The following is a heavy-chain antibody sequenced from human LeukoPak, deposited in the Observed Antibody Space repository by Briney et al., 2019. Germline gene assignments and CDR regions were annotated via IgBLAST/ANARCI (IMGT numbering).Heavy chain of an antibody. CDR2: ISGSGGST. CDR3: AKGPKYGIQLWLRDDFDY. CDR1: GFTFSSYA. J-gene: IGHJ4*02. V-gene: IGHV3-23*01. Sequence: PGGSLRLSCAASGFTFSSYAMNWVRQVPGKGLEWVSAISGSGGSTYYADSVKGRFTISRDNSKNTLYLQMNSLRAEDTAVYYCAKGPKYGIQLWLRDDFDYWGQGTLVTVSS. D-gene: IGHD5-18*01.